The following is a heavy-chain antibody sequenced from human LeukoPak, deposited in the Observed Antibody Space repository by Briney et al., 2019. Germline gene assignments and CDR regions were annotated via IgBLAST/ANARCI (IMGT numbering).Heavy chain of an antibody. V-gene: IGHV4-39*01. CDR1: GGSISSSSYY. J-gene: IGHJ4*02. Sequence: PSETLSLTCTVSGGSISSSSYYWGWIRQPPGKGLEWIGSIYYSGSTYYNPSLKSRVTISVDTSKNQFSLKLSSVTAADTAVYYCAGHRDGYKIDYWGQGTLVTVSS. CDR2: IYYSGST. CDR3: AGHRDGYKIDY. D-gene: IGHD5-24*01.